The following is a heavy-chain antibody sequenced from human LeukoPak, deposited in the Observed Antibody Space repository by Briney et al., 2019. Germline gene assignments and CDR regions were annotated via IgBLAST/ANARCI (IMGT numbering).Heavy chain of an antibody. D-gene: IGHD6-19*01. CDR1: GFTLSSYA. J-gene: IGHJ3*02. CDR2: VDGGGGGT. CDR3: IAVAVRFEEPLDAFDI. V-gene: IGHV3-23*01. Sequence: GGSLRLSCAASGFTLSSYAMTWVRQAPGRGLEWVSSVDGGGGGTYYADSVKGRFTISRDNSKDTLYLQMNGLRAEDTAVYYCIAVAVRFEEPLDAFDIWGQGTMVTVSS.